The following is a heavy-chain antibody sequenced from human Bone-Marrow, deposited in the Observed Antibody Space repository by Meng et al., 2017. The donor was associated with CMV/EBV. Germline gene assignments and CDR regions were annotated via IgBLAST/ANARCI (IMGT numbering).Heavy chain of an antibody. Sequence: NAFGYNVHRYNSNGVRQATGQGLECMGWMKPNSGNTGYAQKFQFRVTTTRNTSISTAYMELSSLGDEDTALYDCARNRQSGSYFKFDYWGQGTLVTVSS. CDR1: GYNVHRYN. CDR2: MKPNSGNT. D-gene: IGHD1-26*01. J-gene: IGHJ4*02. CDR3: ARNRQSGSYFKFDY. V-gene: IGHV1-8*03.